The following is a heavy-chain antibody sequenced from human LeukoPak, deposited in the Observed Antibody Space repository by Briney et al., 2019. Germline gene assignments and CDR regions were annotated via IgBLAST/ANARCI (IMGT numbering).Heavy chain of an antibody. V-gene: IGHV3-23*01. J-gene: IGHJ4*02. Sequence: PGGSLRLSCAASGFTFSSYAMTWVRQAPGKGLEWVSGISGSGGSTYYADSVKGRFTISRDNSKNTLYLQKNSLRAEDTAVYYCAKYSSGWFFDYWGQETLVTVSS. CDR1: GFTFSSYA. CDR2: ISGSGGST. CDR3: AKYSSGWFFDY. D-gene: IGHD6-19*01.